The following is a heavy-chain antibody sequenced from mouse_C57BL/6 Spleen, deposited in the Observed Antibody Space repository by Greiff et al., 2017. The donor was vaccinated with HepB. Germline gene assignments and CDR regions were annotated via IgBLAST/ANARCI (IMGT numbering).Heavy chain of an antibody. J-gene: IGHJ2*01. Sequence: VQLQQSGAELVRPGASVKLSCTASGFNIKDYYMHWVKQRPEQGLEWIGWIDPENGDTEYASKFQGKATITADTSSNTAYLQLSSLTSEDTAVYYCTTGGNSYWGQGTTLTVSS. V-gene: IGHV14-4*01. CDR3: TTGGNSY. CDR2: IDPENGDT. D-gene: IGHD2-1*01. CDR1: GFNIKDYY.